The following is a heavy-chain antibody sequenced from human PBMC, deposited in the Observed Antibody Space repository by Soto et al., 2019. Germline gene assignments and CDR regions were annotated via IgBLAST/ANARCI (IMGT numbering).Heavy chain of an antibody. CDR1: GFIFSSYA. V-gene: IGHV3-23*01. J-gene: IGHJ4*02. Sequence: PGGSLRLSCAASGFIFSSYAMTWVRQAPGKGLEWVSAISGSGGSTYYADSVKGRFTISRDNSKNTLYLQMNSLRVEDTAEYYCAKAPGGGYNLFYFDYWGQGTLVTVSS. D-gene: IGHD5-12*01. CDR3: AKAPGGGYNLFYFDY. CDR2: ISGSGGST.